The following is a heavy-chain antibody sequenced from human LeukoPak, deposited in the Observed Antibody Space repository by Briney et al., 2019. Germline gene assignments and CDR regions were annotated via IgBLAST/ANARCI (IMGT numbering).Heavy chain of an antibody. Sequence: SETLSLTCTVSGGSISSYYWSWIRQPPGKGLEWIGYIYYSGSTNYNPSLKSRVTISVDTSKNQFSLKLSSVTAADTAVYYCARDDRRTYFGMDVWGQGTTVTVSS. CDR2: IYYSGST. V-gene: IGHV4-59*01. CDR3: ARDDRRTYFGMDV. CDR1: GGSISSYY. D-gene: IGHD3-22*01. J-gene: IGHJ6*02.